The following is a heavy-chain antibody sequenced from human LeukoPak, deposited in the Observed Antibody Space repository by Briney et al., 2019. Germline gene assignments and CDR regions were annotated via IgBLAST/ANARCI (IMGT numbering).Heavy chain of an antibody. CDR1: GYTFTNFY. V-gene: IGHV1-46*01. CDR2: MNPSGGST. Sequence: AASVKVSCKASGYTFTNFYMHWVRQAPGQGLEWMGIMNPSGGSTNHAQKFQGRVTMTSDTSTSTVYMELSSLRSEDTAVYYCARDLLGSSSSDYWGQGTLVTVSS. CDR3: ARDLLGSSSSDY. D-gene: IGHD6-6*01. J-gene: IGHJ4*02.